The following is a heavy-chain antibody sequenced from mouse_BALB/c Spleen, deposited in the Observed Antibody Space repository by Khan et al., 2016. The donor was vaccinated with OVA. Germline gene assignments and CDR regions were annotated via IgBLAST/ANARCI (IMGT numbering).Heavy chain of an antibody. V-gene: IGHV9-3-1*01. Sequence: QIQLVQSGPELKKPGETVKISCKASGHTFTKYGMNWVKQAPGKGLQWMGWINTYTGEPTYADDFNGRFAFSLETSASTAYLQINNLKNEDTATYFCERPPYFSYVLDNWGQGTSVTVSS. J-gene: IGHJ4*01. CDR2: INTYTGEP. CDR3: ERPPYFSYVLDN. CDR1: GHTFTKYG. D-gene: IGHD2-10*01.